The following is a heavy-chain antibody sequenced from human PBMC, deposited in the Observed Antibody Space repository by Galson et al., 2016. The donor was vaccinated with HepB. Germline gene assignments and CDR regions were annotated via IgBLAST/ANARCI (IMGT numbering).Heavy chain of an antibody. V-gene: IGHV3-21*01. CDR3: ASSYGSGSYWSL. D-gene: IGHD3-10*01. CDR1: GFTFNRHM. CDR2: ISGSGDYT. J-gene: IGHJ4*02. Sequence: SLRLSCAASGFTFNRHMMSWVRQAPGKGLEWVSSISGSGDYTQYADSVKGRFTISRDNAKNSLYVEMNSLRAEDTAVYYCASSYGSGSYWSLWGQGTLVTVSA.